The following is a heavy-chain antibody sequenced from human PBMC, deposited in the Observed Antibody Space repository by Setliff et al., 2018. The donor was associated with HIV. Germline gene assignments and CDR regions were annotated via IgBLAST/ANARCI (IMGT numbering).Heavy chain of an antibody. CDR2: IYHTGRT. D-gene: IGHD3-22*01. CDR1: GGSIDNNKYY. J-gene: IGHJ5*02. V-gene: IGHV4-39*01. CDR3: ASRIYYYDESRVLREEGFVP. Sequence: PSETLSLTCSVSGGSIDNNKYYWTWIRQPPGKGLEWTGSIYHTGRTYYNRSLESRLTISIDTSKNQFSLKLTSVTAADTAMYSCASRIYYYDESRVLREEGFVPWGQGTLVTVSS.